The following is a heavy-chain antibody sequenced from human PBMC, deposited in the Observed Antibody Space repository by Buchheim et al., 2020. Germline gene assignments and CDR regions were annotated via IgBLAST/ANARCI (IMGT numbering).Heavy chain of an antibody. J-gene: IGHJ6*02. V-gene: IGHV3-30*04. CDR3: ARDSGTTLLYYYYYGMDV. CDR2: ISYDGSNK. D-gene: IGHD1-7*01. CDR1: GFTFSSYA. Sequence: QVQLVESGGGVVQPGRSLRPSCAASGFTFSSYAMHWVRQAPGKGLEWVAVISYDGSNKYYADSVKGRFTISRDNSKNTLYLQMNSLRTEDTAVYYCARDSGTTLLYYYYYGMDVWGQGTT.